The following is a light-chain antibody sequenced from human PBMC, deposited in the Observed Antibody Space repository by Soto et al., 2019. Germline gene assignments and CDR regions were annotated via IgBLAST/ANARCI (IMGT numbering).Light chain of an antibody. CDR3: QQYNIWPPWT. J-gene: IGKJ1*01. Sequence: EIVMTQSPATLSVSPGERATLSCRASQSVSSNLAWYQQKPGQAPRLLIYGASTRATGIPARFSGSGSGTEFTLTISSLQSEDFAVYDCQQYNIWPPWTFGQGTKVEIK. CDR1: QSVSSN. CDR2: GAS. V-gene: IGKV3-15*01.